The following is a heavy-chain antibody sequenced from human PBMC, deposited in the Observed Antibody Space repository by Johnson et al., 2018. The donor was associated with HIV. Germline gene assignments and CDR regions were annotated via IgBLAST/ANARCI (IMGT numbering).Heavy chain of an antibody. V-gene: IGHV3-53*01. J-gene: IGHJ3*02. CDR1: DFTVSSNY. D-gene: IGHD6-13*01. CDR2: IYSGGST. Sequence: MQLVESGGGSIQPGLIQPGGSLRLSCAASDFTVSSNYMSWVRQAPGKGLAWVSVIYSGGSTYYADSVKGRFTISRDNSQNTLYLQMNSLRAEDTAVYYCARFRVQAAAGRGDAFDIWGQGTMVTVSS. CDR3: ARFRVQAAAGRGDAFDI.